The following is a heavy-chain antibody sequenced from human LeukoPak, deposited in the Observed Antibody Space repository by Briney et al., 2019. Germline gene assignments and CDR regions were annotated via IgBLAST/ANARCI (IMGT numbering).Heavy chain of an antibody. V-gene: IGHV3-33*01. Sequence: PGGSLRLSCAASGFAFSRYGMHWVRQAPGKGLEWVASIWDDGGNIHYADSVKGRFTISRDNSKKTLYLQMNSLRVEDTAVIYCARQTDSGAFDSWGQGTLVTVSS. CDR3: ARQTDSGAFDS. CDR2: IWDDGGNI. CDR1: GFAFSRYG. D-gene: IGHD2-15*01. J-gene: IGHJ4*02.